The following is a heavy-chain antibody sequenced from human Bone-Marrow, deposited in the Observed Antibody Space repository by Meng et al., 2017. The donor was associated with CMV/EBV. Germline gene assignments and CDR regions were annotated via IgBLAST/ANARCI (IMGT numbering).Heavy chain of an antibody. V-gene: IGHV1-69*05. J-gene: IGHJ4*02. CDR2: IIPIFGTA. CDR1: GGTFSSYA. CDR3: ATFTYYYDSSGYYYPDYFDY. Sequence: SVKVSCKASGGTFSSYAISWVRQAPGQGLEWMGGIIPIFGTANYAQKFQGRVTITTDESTSTAYMELSSLRSEDTAVYYCATFTYYYDSSGYYYPDYFDYWGQGTLVPVSS. D-gene: IGHD3-22*01.